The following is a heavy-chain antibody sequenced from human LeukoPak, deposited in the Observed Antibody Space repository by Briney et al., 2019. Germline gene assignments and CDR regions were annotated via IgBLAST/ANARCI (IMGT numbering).Heavy chain of an antibody. D-gene: IGHD1-1*01. CDR1: GGSINNYY. J-gene: IGHJ4*02. V-gene: IGHV4-4*07. CDR2: IYSSGST. Sequence: PSETLSLTCTVSGGSINNYYWSWIRQPAGKGLEWIGRIYSSGSTNYNPSLKSRVTKSVDTSKNQFSVNLTSVTAADTAVYYCVRCRGTTVLTRFDNWGQGTLVTVSS. CDR3: VRCRGTTVLTRFDN.